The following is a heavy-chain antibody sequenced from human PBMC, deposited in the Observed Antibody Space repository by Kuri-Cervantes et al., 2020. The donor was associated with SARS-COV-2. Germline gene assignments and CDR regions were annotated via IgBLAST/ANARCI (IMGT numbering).Heavy chain of an antibody. CDR2: IYYSGST. D-gene: IGHD2-2*02. CDR3: ASSIYCSSTSCYTYGHFDY. Sequence: GSLRLSCAVYGGSFSGYYWSWIRQPPGKGLEWIGYIYYSGSTYYNPSLKSRVTISVDTSKNQFSLKLSSVTAADTAVYYCASSIYCSSTSCYTYGHFDYWGQGTLGTVSS. V-gene: IGHV4-59*08. J-gene: IGHJ4*01. CDR1: GGSFSGYY.